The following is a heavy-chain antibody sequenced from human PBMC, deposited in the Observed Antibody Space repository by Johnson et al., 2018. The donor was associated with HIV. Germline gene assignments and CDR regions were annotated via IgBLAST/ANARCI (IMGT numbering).Heavy chain of an antibody. J-gene: IGHJ3*02. Sequence: VQLVESGGGLVQPGGSLRLSCEASGISVIKNYMSWVRQAPGKGLEWVSLIYSGDNTKYADSVKGRFIISRDNSKNTQYLQMISLRAEDKAGYYCAKVRGWSDDTFDIWGQGTMVTVSS. CDR1: GISVIKNY. CDR2: IYSGDNT. D-gene: IGHD5-12*01. V-gene: IGHV3-66*02. CDR3: AKVRGWSDDTFDI.